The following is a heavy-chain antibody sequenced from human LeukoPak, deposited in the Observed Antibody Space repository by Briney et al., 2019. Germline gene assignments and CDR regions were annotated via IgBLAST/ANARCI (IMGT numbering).Heavy chain of an antibody. J-gene: IGHJ4*02. D-gene: IGHD6-19*01. CDR2: MDQGGSET. Sequence: GGSLRLSCAASGFTFGRHWMSWVRQAPGKGLEWVAHMDQGGSETTNVDSVKGRFTISRDDAKNLVFLQMNSLRVEDTAVYYCARGFGKGYSSGWYRARPPSTQYYFDYWGQGTLVTVSS. CDR3: ARGFGKGYSSGWYRARPPSTQYYFDY. V-gene: IGHV3-7*01. CDR1: GFTFGRHW.